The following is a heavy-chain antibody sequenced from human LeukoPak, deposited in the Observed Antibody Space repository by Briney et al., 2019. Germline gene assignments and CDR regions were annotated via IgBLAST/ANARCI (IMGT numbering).Heavy chain of an antibody. CDR1: GFTFSSYA. V-gene: IGHV3-23*01. D-gene: IGHD3-9*01. CDR2: ISGSGGST. CDR3: ARTKRYFDWLLRY. J-gene: IGHJ4*02. Sequence: GASLRLSCAASGFTFSSYAMSWVRQAPGKGLEWVSAISGSGGSTYYADSVKGRFTISRDNSKNTLYLQMNSLRAEDTAVYYCARTKRYFDWLLRYWGQGTLVTVSS.